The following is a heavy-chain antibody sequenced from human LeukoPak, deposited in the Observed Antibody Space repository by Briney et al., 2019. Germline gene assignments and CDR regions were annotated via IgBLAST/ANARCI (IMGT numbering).Heavy chain of an antibody. Sequence: SETLSLTCTVSGGSISSHYWSWIRQPPGKGLEWIGYIYYSGSTNYNPSLKSRVTISVDASKNQFSLKLSPVTAADTAVYYCARGEYSRNWFDPWGQGTLVTVSS. J-gene: IGHJ5*02. CDR2: IYYSGST. D-gene: IGHD6-6*01. CDR1: GGSISSHY. CDR3: ARGEYSRNWFDP. V-gene: IGHV4-59*11.